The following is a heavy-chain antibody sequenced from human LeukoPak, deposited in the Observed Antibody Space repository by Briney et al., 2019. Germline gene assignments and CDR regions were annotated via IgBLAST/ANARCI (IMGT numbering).Heavy chain of an antibody. CDR1: VGSFSGYY. CDR2: ITHSGST. J-gene: IGHJ6*03. D-gene: IGHD3-10*01. CDR3: VRGPIPSGYMGV. V-gene: IGHV4-34*01. Sequence: SETLSLTCAVYVGSFSGYYWGWVRQPPGKGLEWIGEITHSGSTNYNPSLKSRLTVSVDTSKNQFSLKLTSVTAADTAVYYCVRGPIPSGYMGVWEKGTTVTVSS.